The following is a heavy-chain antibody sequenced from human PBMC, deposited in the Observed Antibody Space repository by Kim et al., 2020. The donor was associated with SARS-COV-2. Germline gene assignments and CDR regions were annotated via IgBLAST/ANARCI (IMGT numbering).Heavy chain of an antibody. CDR1: GGSISSGGYS. CDR2: IYHSGST. Sequence: SETLSLTCAVSGGSISSGGYSWSWIRQPPGKGLEWIGYIYHSGSTYYNPSLKSRVTISVDRSKNQFSLKLSSVTAADTAVYYCARGIAARHFDYWAREPWSPSPQ. J-gene: IGHJ4*02. V-gene: IGHV4-30-2*01. D-gene: IGHD6-6*01. CDR3: ARGIAARHFDY.